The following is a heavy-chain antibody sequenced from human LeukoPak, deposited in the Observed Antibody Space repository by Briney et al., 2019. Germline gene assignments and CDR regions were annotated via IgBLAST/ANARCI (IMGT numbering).Heavy chain of an antibody. J-gene: IGHJ4*02. CDR2: IYPGDSDT. D-gene: IGHD3-9*01. CDR3: ARQLNYDILTGLDY. V-gene: IGHV5-51*01. CDR1: VYVFATYW. Sequence: GESLKISCKGSVYVFATYWIGWVRQMPGKGLEWMGIIYPGDSDTRYSPSFQGQVTISADRSISTAYLQWSSLKASDTAIYYCARQLNYDILTGLDYWGQGTLVTVPS.